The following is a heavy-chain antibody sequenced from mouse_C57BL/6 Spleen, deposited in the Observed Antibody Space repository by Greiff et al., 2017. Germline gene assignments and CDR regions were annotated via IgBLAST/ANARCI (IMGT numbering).Heavy chain of an antibody. CDR2: IYPGSGST. Sequence: QVQLQQPGAELVKPGASVKMSCKASGYTFTSYWITWVKQRPGQGLEWIGDIYPGSGSTNYNEKFKSKATLTVDTSSSTAYMQLSSLTSEDSAVYYCARSSLYYDYDYYAMDYWGQGTSVTVSS. CDR1: GYTFTSYW. CDR3: ARSSLYYDYDYYAMDY. J-gene: IGHJ4*01. V-gene: IGHV1-55*01. D-gene: IGHD2-4*01.